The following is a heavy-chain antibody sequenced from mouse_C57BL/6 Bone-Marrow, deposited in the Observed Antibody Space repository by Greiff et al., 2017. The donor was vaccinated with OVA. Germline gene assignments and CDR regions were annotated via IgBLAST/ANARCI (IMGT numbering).Heavy chain of an antibody. CDR3: ARDYGSSYENY. D-gene: IGHD1-1*01. J-gene: IGHJ2*01. V-gene: IGHV1-81*01. CDR2: IYPRSGNT. CDR1: GYTFTSYG. Sequence: VKLMESGAELARPGASVKLSCKASGYTFTSYGISWVKQRTGQGLEWIGEIYPRSGNTYYNEKFKGKATLTADKSSSTAYMELRSLTSEDSAVYFCARDYGSSYENYWGQGTTLTVSS.